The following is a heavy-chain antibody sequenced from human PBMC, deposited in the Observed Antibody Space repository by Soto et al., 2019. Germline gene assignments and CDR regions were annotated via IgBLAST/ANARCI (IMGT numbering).Heavy chain of an antibody. D-gene: IGHD3-10*01. Sequence: QVQLQESGPGLVKPSQTLSLTCTVSGGSISSGGYYWSWIRQHPGKGLEWIGYNYYSGSTYYNPSLKSRVTISVDTSKKQFSLKLSSVTAADTGVYYCARAAATMVRGNWFDPWGQGTLVTVSS. CDR3: ARAAATMVRGNWFDP. J-gene: IGHJ5*02. V-gene: IGHV4-31*03. CDR2: NYYSGST. CDR1: GGSISSGGYY.